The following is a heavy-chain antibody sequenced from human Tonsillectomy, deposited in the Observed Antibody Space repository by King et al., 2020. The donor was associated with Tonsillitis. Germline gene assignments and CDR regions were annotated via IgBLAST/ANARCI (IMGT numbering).Heavy chain of an antibody. CDR2: VYTSGST. J-gene: IGHJ5*02. CDR3: ARVNSGSYSWVNWFDP. V-gene: IGHV4-4*07. D-gene: IGHD1-26*01. CDR1: GGSISSDY. Sequence: QLQESGPGLVKPSETLSLTCTVSGGSISSDYWSWIRQPAGKGLEWIGRVYTSGSTNYNPSLKSRVTMSVDTSKNPFSLKLSSVTAADTAVYYCARVNSGSYSWVNWFDPWGQGTLVTVSS.